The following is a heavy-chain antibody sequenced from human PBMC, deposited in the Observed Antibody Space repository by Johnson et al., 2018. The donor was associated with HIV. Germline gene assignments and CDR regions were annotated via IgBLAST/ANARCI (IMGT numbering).Heavy chain of an antibody. J-gene: IGHJ3*01. D-gene: IGHD6-13*01. CDR3: AKDEAQTLASAGRDAFDF. Sequence: QVQLVESGGGEVQPGESLRLSCAASGFTFSYYGMHWVRQVPGKGLEWVAFIRYDGDNQYYGDYVKGRFTISKDNSKNTLYLQMNGLRPEDTAVYYCAKDEAQTLASAGRDAFDFWGQGTAVTV. V-gene: IGHV3-30*02. CDR1: GFTFSYYG. CDR2: IRYDGDNQ.